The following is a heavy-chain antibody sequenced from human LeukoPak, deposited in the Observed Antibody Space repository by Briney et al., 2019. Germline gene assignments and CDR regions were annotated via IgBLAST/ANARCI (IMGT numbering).Heavy chain of an antibody. CDR1: DGSISSNFAY. J-gene: IGHJ4*02. D-gene: IGHD7-27*01. V-gene: IGHV4-39*07. Sequence: SETLSLTCIVSDGSISSNFAYWGWIRQPPGKGLEWIGSISYTGNTDYNPSLKSRVTLSVDTSKNQFSLHLKSVTAADTAVYFCARGFRGDNFDYWGQGTLVTISS. CDR2: ISYTGNT. CDR3: ARGFRGDNFDY.